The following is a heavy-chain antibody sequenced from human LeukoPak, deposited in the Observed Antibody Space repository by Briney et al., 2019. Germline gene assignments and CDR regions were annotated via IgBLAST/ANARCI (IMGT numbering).Heavy chain of an antibody. CDR3: ARDPVTTVTNGAIDY. Sequence: LSGRSLRLSCAASGFTFGSYGMHWVRQAPGKGLEWVAVIWYDGSNKYYADSVKGRFTISRDNSKNTLYLQMNSLRAEDTAVYYCARDPVTTVTNGAIDYWGQGTLVTVSS. CDR2: IWYDGSNK. CDR1: GFTFGSYG. J-gene: IGHJ4*02. V-gene: IGHV3-33*01. D-gene: IGHD4-17*01.